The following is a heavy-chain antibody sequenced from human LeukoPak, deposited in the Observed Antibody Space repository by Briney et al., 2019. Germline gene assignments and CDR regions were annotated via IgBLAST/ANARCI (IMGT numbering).Heavy chain of an antibody. CDR1: GFTFDDYA. CDR2: ISWNSGSI. Sequence: GGSLRLSCAASGFTFDDYAMHWVRQAPGKGLEWVSGISWNSGSIGYADSVKGRFTISRDNAKNSLYLQMNSLRAEDTALYYCAKDSSGWHSSYYFDYWGQGTLVTVSS. D-gene: IGHD6-19*01. J-gene: IGHJ4*02. V-gene: IGHV3-9*01. CDR3: AKDSSGWHSSYYFDY.